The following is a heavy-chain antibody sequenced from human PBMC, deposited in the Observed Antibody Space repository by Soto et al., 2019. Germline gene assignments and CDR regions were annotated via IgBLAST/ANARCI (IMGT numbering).Heavy chain of an antibody. CDR1: GGSISSGGYY. J-gene: IGHJ4*02. V-gene: IGHV4-31*03. Sequence: PSETLSLTCTVSGGSISSGGYYWSWIRQHPGKGLEWIGYIYYSGSTYYNPSLKSRVTISVDTSKNQFSLKLSSVTAADTAVYYCASGRNYDFWKDRYYFDYLGQGTLVTVSS. CDR3: ASGRNYDFWKDRYYFDY. CDR2: IYYSGST. D-gene: IGHD3-3*01.